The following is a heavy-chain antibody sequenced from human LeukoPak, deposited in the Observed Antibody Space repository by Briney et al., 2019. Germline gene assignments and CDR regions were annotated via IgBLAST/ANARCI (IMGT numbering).Heavy chain of an antibody. Sequence: GASVKVSCRVSGYTLTDLSMHWVRQAPGKGLECLGGFDPEDGETIYAQKFQGRVTLAEDTSTDTAYMELSSLRSEDTAAYYCATDIPRRVRGVVYSSFGMDVWGQGTTVTVSS. CDR2: FDPEDGET. CDR1: GYTLTDLS. J-gene: IGHJ6*02. V-gene: IGHV1-24*01. CDR3: ATDIPRRVRGVVYSSFGMDV. D-gene: IGHD3-10*01.